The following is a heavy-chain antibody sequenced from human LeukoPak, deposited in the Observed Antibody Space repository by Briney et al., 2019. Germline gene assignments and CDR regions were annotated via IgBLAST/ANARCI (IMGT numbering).Heavy chain of an antibody. CDR1: GYTFTAYY. CDR3: AADRLSRADYMDF. Sequence: ASVKVSCKASGYTFTAYYMHWVRQAPGQGLEWMGWINPNNGGTNYAQKFQGRFTMTRDTSTGTAYMELSRLRSDDTAVYYCAADRLSRADYMDFWGEGTTVTVSS. J-gene: IGHJ6*03. CDR2: INPNNGGT. D-gene: IGHD6-6*01. V-gene: IGHV1-2*02.